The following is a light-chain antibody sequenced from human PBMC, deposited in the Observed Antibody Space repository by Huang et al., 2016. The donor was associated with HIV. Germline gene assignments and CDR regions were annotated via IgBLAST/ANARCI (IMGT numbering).Light chain of an antibody. CDR1: KNITSF. CDR2: DAT. CDR3: QQRIQWPRLT. J-gene: IGKJ4*01. V-gene: IGKV3-11*01. Sequence: EIVLTQSPATLSLSPGERATPSCRASKNITSFLAWYRQKPGQAPRLLIFDATNRATGTPARFSGSGSGTDFTITIHSLEPEDFAVYYCQQRIQWPRLTFGGGTRVEMK.